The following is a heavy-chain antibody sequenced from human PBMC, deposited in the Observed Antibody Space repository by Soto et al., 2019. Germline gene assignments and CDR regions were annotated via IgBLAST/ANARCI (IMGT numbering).Heavy chain of an antibody. J-gene: IGHJ5*02. CDR2: IIPIFGTA. CDR3: ARRIAYCGGDCYSGGWFDP. Sequence: QVQLVQSGAEVKKPGSSVKVSCKASGGTFSSYAISWVRQAPGQGLEWMGGIIPIFGTANYAQKLQGRVTITADESTSTAYMELSSLRSEDTAVYYCARRIAYCGGDCYSGGWFDPWGQGTLVTVSS. D-gene: IGHD2-21*02. V-gene: IGHV1-69*01. CDR1: GGTFSSYA.